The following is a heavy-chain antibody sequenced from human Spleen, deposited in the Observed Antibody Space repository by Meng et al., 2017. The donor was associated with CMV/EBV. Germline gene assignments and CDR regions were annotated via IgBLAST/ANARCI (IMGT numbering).Heavy chain of an antibody. CDR3: AREGRWLQLFADY. CDR2: INPNSGGA. V-gene: IGHV1-2*02. D-gene: IGHD5-24*01. Sequence: ASVKVSCKASGYTFTGYYMHWVRQAPGQGLEWMGWINPNSGGANYAQKFQGRVTMTRDTSISTAYMELSRLRSDDTAVYYCAREGRWLQLFADYWGQGTLVTVSS. CDR1: GYTFTGYY. J-gene: IGHJ4*02.